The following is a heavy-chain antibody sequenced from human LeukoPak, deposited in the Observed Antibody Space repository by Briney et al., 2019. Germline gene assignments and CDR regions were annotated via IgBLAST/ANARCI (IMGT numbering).Heavy chain of an antibody. J-gene: IGHJ6*02. CDR3: ARGLPNYYGMDV. CDR1: GFTFSSYG. V-gene: IGHV3-74*01. CDR2: IKGDASST. Sequence: PGGSLRLSCAASGFTFSSYGMHWVRQAPGKGLVWVSRIKGDASSTNYADSVRGRFTISRDNAKNTVYLQMNSLRTEDTAVYYCARGLPNYYGMDVWGQGTTVTVSS.